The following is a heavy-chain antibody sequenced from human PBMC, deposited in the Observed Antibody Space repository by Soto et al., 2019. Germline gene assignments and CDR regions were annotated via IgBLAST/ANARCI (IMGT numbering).Heavy chain of an antibody. CDR1: GDSISISSYY. CDR3: AREYYDINRSV. Sequence: SETLSLTCIVSGDSISISSYYWGWIRQPPGKGLEWIGYISYSGSTNYNPSLKSRVTISVDTSKNQFSLKLTSVTAADTAVYYCAREYYDINRSVWGQGTTVTVSS. CDR2: ISYSGST. J-gene: IGHJ6*02. V-gene: IGHV4-61*01. D-gene: IGHD3-22*01.